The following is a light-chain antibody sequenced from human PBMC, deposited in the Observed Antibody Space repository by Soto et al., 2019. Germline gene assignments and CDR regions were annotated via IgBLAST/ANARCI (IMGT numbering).Light chain of an antibody. Sequence: QSALTQPRSVSGSPGQSVTISCTGTSSDVGGYNYVSWYQQHPGKAPKLMIYDVSKRPSGVPDRFSGSKSGNTASLTISGLQADDEADYYCCSYAGSYNYVVFGGGTKLPVL. CDR1: SSDVGGYNY. V-gene: IGLV2-11*01. J-gene: IGLJ2*01. CDR3: CSYAGSYNYVV. CDR2: DVS.